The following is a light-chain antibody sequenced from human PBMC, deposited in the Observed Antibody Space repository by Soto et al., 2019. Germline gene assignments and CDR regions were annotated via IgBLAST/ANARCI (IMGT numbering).Light chain of an antibody. Sequence: DIQMTQSPSSLSASVGDRVTITCQASQDISNYLNWYQQKPGKAPRLLIYDASNLKTGVPSRFSGTGSGTDFTFTISGLQPEDIATYYCQQYAKLPYTFGQGTKLEIK. CDR2: DAS. CDR1: QDISNY. J-gene: IGKJ2*01. V-gene: IGKV1-33*01. CDR3: QQYAKLPYT.